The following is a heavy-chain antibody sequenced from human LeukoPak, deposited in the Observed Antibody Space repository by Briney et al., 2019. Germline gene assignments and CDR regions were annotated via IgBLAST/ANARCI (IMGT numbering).Heavy chain of an antibody. D-gene: IGHD3-10*01. CDR2: ITPLFGAP. Sequence: SVKVSCKASGATFSSYAITWVRQAPGQGLEWVGGITPLFGAPPYGENFQGRVTFTADRATNTAYMELSSLESEDTAIYYCANAVISDPGFYFDNWGQGTLVTVSS. J-gene: IGHJ4*02. CDR3: ANAVISDPGFYFDN. V-gene: IGHV1-69*06. CDR1: GATFSSYA.